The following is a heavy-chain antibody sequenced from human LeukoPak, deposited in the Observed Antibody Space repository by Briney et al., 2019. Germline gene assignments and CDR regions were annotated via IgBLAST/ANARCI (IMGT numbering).Heavy chain of an antibody. Sequence: ASVKVSCKASGYTFSTYLMHWVRQAPGQGLEWMGIIDPTGGSTNYAQKFQGRVTMTRDTSTSTVYMELSSLRSEDTAVYYCARDLGFRGVTNWFDPWGQGTLVTVSS. CDR3: ARDLGFRGVTNWFDP. V-gene: IGHV1-46*01. D-gene: IGHD3-10*01. CDR2: IDPTGGST. CDR1: GYTFSTYL. J-gene: IGHJ5*02.